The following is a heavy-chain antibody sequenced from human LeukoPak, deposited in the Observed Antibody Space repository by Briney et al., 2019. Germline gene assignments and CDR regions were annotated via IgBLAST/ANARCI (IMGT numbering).Heavy chain of an antibody. V-gene: IGHV3-7*01. J-gene: IGHJ6*03. D-gene: IGHD7-27*01. CDR1: GFTFSSYW. CDR3: AKMLGIGVYYYYMDV. CDR2: IEQDGSEK. Sequence: GGSLRLSCAASGFTFSSYWMSWVRQAPGKGLEWVANIEQDGSEKYYVDSVKGRFTISRDNAKNSLYLQMNSLRAEDTAVYYCAKMLGIGVYYYYMDVWGKGTTVTISS.